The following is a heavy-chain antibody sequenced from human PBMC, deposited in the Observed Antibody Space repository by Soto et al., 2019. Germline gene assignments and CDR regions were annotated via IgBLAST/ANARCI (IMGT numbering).Heavy chain of an antibody. V-gene: IGHV3-66*01. D-gene: IGHD1-1*01. J-gene: IGHJ3*02. CDR1: GFTVSSNY. CDR2: IYSGGST. Sequence: PGGSLRLSCAASGFTVSSNYMSWVRQAPGKGLEWVSVIYSGGSTYYADSVKGRFTISRDNSKNTLYLQMNSLRAEDTAVYYSAVETGSKPDPFDIWGQGTMVTVSS. CDR3: AVETGSKPDPFDI.